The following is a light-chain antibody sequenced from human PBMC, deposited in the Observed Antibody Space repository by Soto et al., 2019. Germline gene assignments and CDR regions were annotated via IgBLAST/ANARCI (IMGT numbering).Light chain of an antibody. CDR3: QHYNNYST. Sequence: DIQMTQSPSTLSASVGDRVTIPCRASQSISSWLAWYQQKPGKVPKLLIYAVSTLESGVPSRFSGSGSGTEFTLTISSLQPDDFATYFCQHYNNYSTFGQGTKVDIK. J-gene: IGKJ1*01. CDR2: AVS. CDR1: QSISSW. V-gene: IGKV1-5*03.